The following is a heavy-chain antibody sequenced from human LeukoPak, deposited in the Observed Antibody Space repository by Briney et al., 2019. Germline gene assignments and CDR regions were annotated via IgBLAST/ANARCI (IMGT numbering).Heavy chain of an antibody. V-gene: IGHV1-46*01. Sequence: ASVKVSCKASGYTFIHYYMHWVRQPRGQGLGWMGRIDGETGNTRYAQNFQGRVSMTRDTSTSTVYMELSCLRFEDTAVYYCARDPGGNYFGPGTHFAYWGQGALVTVSS. CDR3: ARDPGGNYFGPGTHFAY. CDR1: GYTFIHYY. J-gene: IGHJ4*02. D-gene: IGHD3-10*01. CDR2: IDGETGNT.